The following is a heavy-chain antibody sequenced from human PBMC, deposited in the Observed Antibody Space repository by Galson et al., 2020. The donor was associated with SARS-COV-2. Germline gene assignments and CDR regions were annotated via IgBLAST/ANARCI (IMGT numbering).Heavy chain of an antibody. CDR3: ARTPDYDVNLGY. CDR2: IYPRDSKT. J-gene: IGHJ4*02. D-gene: IGHD4-17*01. V-gene: IGHV5-51*01. CDR1: GYSFTEYW. Sequence: GGSLKISCQASGYSFTEYWTGWVRQMPGRGQEWMGIIYPRDSKTRYSPSFQGQVSMSVDKSLNTAYLQWRSLKATDTAMYFCARTPDYDVNLGYWGQGTLVTVSS.